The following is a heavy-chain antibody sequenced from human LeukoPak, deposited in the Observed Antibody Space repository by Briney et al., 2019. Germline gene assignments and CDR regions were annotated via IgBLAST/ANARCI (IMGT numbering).Heavy chain of an antibody. CDR2: INPNSGGT. D-gene: IGHD6-13*01. CDR1: GYTFTNYG. Sequence: ASVKVSCRASGYTFTNYGISWVRQAPGQGLEWMGWINPNSGGTNYAQKFQGRVTMTRDTSISTAYMDLSSLRSDDTAMYYCARMWSTATSGWNWFDPWGQGTLVTVSS. J-gene: IGHJ5*02. CDR3: ARMWSTATSGWNWFDP. V-gene: IGHV1-2*02.